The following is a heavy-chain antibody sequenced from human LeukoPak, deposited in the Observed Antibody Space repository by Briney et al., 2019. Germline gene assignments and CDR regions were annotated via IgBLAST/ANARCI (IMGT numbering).Heavy chain of an antibody. CDR3: ARGPTIIRN. CDR1: GGSFSGYY. CDR2: INHSGST. D-gene: IGHD5-24*01. Sequence: SETLSLTCAVYGGSFSGYYWSWIRQPPGKGLEWIGEINHSGSTNYNPSLKSRVTISVDTSKNQFSLKLSSVNAADTAVYYCARGPTIIRNWGQGTLVTVSS. J-gene: IGHJ4*02. V-gene: IGHV4-34*01.